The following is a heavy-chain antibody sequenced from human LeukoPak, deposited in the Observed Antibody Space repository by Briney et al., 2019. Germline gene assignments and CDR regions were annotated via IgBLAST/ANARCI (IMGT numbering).Heavy chain of an antibody. CDR2: INHSGST. D-gene: IGHD2/OR15-2a*01. J-gene: IGHJ6*03. CDR3: ARRSGMSFGYCYYYMDV. Sequence: SETLSLTCAVYGGSFSGYYWSWIRQPPGKGLEWIGEINHSGSTNYNPSLKSRVTISVDTSKNQFSLKLSSVTAADTAVYYCARRSGMSFGYCYYYMDVWGKGTTVTISS. CDR1: GGSFSGYY. V-gene: IGHV4-34*01.